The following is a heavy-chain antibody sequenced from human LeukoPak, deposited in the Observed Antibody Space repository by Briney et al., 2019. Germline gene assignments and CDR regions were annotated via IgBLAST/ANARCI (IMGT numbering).Heavy chain of an antibody. CDR3: ARAYGDYSRYFGMDV. J-gene: IGHJ6*02. CDR2: IYYSGST. CDR1: GGSISSYY. V-gene: IGHV4-59*01. D-gene: IGHD4-17*01. Sequence: PSETLSLTCTVSGGSISSYYWSWIRQPPGKGLEWIGYIYYSGSTNYNPSLNSRVTISVDTSKNQFSLKLSSVTAADTAVYYCARAYGDYSRYFGMDVWGQGTTVTVSS.